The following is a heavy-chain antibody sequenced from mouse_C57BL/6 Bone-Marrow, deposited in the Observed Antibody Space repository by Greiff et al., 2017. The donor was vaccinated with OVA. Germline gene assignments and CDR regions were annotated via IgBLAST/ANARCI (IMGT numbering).Heavy chain of an antibody. V-gene: IGHV1-4*01. CDR1: GYTFTSYT. CDR3: ARPYYYGSPWFAY. CDR2: INPSSGYT. J-gene: IGHJ3*01. Sequence: QVQLQQSGAELARPGASVKMSCKASGYTFTSYTMHWVKQRPGQGLEWIGYINPSSGYTKSNQKFKDKATLTAYKSSSTAYMQLSSLTSEDSAVYYCARPYYYGSPWFAYWGQGTLVTVSA. D-gene: IGHD1-1*01.